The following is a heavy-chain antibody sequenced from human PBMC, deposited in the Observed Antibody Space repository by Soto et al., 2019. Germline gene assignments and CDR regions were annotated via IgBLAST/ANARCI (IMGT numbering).Heavy chain of an antibody. CDR3: AKDRRLYYYDSSGYPDNYGMDV. D-gene: IGHD3-22*01. CDR1: GFTFSSYG. J-gene: IGHJ6*02. Sequence: PGGSLRLSCAASGFTFSSYGMHWVRQAPGKGLEWVAVISYDGSNKYYADFVKGRFTISRDNSKNTLYLQMNSLRAEDTAVYYCAKDRRLYYYDSSGYPDNYGMDVWGQGTTVTVSS. V-gene: IGHV3-30*18. CDR2: ISYDGSNK.